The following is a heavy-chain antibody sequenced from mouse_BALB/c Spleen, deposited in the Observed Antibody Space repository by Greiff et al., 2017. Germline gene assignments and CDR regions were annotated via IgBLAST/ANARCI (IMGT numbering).Heavy chain of an antibody. D-gene: IGHD2-1*01. CDR2: IRSKSNNYAT. CDR3: VRGNYLYYYAMDY. Sequence: DVHLVESGGGLVQPKGSLKLSCAASGFTFNTYAMNWVRQAPGKGLEWVARIRSKSNNYATYYADSVKDRFTISRDDSQSMLYLQMNNLKTEDTAMYYGVRGNYLYYYAMDYWGQGTSVTVSS. V-gene: IGHV10-1*02. J-gene: IGHJ4*01. CDR1: GFTFNTYA.